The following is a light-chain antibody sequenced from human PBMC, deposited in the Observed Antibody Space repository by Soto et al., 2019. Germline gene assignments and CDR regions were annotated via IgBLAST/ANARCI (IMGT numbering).Light chain of an antibody. J-gene: IGKJ5*01. CDR2: DAS. CDR1: QDINIY. V-gene: IGKV1-33*01. Sequence: DIQMTQSPSSLFASVGERVNITCQATQDINIYLHWYQQKPGKAPNLLIYDASNLEIGVPSRFSGSGSGTHFTFTISSLQTEDIGTYYCQQYDILPITFGRGTRLEI. CDR3: QQYDILPIT.